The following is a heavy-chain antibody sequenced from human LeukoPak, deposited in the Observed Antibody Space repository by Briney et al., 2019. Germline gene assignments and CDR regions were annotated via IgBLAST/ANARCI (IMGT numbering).Heavy chain of an antibody. J-gene: IGHJ4*02. D-gene: IGHD2-21*02. V-gene: IGHV3-7*01. CDR1: GFTFSSYW. CDR3: AREEPAYCGGDCYSGY. CDR2: IKQDGSEK. Sequence: GGSLRLSCAASGFTFSSYWMSWVRQAPGKGLEWVANIKQDGSEKYYVDSVKGRFTISRDNVKNSLYLQMNSLRAEDTAVYYCAREEPAYCGGDCYSGYWGQGTLVTVSS.